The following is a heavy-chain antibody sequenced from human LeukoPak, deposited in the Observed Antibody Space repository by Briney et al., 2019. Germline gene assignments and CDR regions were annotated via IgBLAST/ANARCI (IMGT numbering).Heavy chain of an antibody. CDR1: GYSISSGYY. J-gene: IGHJ5*02. CDR2: IYHSGST. V-gene: IGHV4-38-2*02. Sequence: PSETLSLTCTVSGYSISSGYYWGWIRQPPGKGLEWIGSIYHSGSTYYNPSLKSRVTISVDTSKNQFSLKLSSVTAADTAVYYCARDSLYYYDSSGYSLGDWFDPWGQGTLATVSS. D-gene: IGHD3-22*01. CDR3: ARDSLYYYDSSGYSLGDWFDP.